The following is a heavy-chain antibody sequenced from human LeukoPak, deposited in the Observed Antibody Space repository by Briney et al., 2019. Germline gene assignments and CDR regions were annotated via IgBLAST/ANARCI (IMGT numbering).Heavy chain of an antibody. CDR1: GFTFSSYP. V-gene: IGHV3-23*01. CDR2: ISGDGRST. Sequence: GESLRLSCAASGFTFSSYPMTWVRQAPGKGLEWVSSISGDGRSTYYADSVKGRFTISRDNAKNSLYLQMNSLRAEDTAVYYCARDCAGYSSGWYHLYYYYMDVWGKGTTVTVSS. CDR3: ARDCAGYSSGWYHLYYYYMDV. D-gene: IGHD6-19*01. J-gene: IGHJ6*03.